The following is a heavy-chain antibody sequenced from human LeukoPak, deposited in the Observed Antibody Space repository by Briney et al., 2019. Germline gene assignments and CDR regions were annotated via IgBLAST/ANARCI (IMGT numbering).Heavy chain of an antibody. CDR3: ARFCGGDCYESIDY. CDR2: INHSGST. D-gene: IGHD2-21*02. CDR1: GGSFSGYY. Sequence: PSETLSLTCAVYGGSFSGYYWSWIRQPPGKGLEWIGEINHSGSTNYNPSLKSRVTISVDTSKNQFSLKLSSATAADTAVYYCARFCGGDCYESIDYWGQGTLVTVSS. V-gene: IGHV4-34*01. J-gene: IGHJ4*02.